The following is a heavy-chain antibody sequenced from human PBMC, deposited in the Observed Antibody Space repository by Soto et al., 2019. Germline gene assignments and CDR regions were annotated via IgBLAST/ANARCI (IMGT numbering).Heavy chain of an antibody. V-gene: IGHV4-59*01. CDR1: GGSIRSYY. D-gene: IGHD3-10*01. CDR3: ARLWFGELSRYMDV. J-gene: IGHJ6*03. CDR2: IYYSGST. Sequence: SETLSVTCTVSGGSIRSYYWSWIRQPPGKGLEWIGYIYYSGSTNYNPSLKSRVTISVDTSKNQFSLKLSSVNAADTAVYYCARLWFGELSRYMDVWGKGTTVTVS.